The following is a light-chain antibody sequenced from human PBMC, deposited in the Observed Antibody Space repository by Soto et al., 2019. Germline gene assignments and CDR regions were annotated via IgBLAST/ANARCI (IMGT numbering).Light chain of an antibody. V-gene: IGKV3-15*01. CDR3: QEYNNWPRA. CDR1: QSVSSN. CDR2: GAS. J-gene: IGKJ1*01. Sequence: EIVMTQSPATLSVSPGERATLTCRASQSVSSNLAWYQQKPGQAPRLLIYGASTRATGIPARFSGSGSGTEFTPTNSSLQSEDLAVYYCQEYNNWPRAFGQGTKVEIK.